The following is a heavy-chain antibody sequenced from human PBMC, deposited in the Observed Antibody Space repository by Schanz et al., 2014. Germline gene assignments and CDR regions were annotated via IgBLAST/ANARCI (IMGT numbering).Heavy chain of an antibody. V-gene: IGHV3-23*01. CDR3: ARDGYSVVVISPTESFDI. D-gene: IGHD2-21*01. Sequence: EVQLLESGGGLVQPGGSLRLSCLASGFAFSSYGMNWLRQAPGKGLEWVSAINTGVNTYYADSVKGRFTISRDNFKGALYLQMNSLRAEDTAVYYCARDGYSVVVISPTESFDIWGQGTMVTVSP. J-gene: IGHJ3*02. CDR2: INTGVNT. CDR1: GFAFSSYG.